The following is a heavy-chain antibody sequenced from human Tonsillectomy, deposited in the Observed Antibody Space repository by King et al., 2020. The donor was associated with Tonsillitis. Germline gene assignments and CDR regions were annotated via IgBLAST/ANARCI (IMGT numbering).Heavy chain of an antibody. J-gene: IGHJ4*02. D-gene: IGHD2-8*02. CDR2: ISRSTTYI. V-gene: IGHV3-21*01. Sequence: VQLVESGGGLVKPGGSLRLSCAASRFAFSGYSMHWVRQAPGKGLEWVSSISRSTTYIYYADSVKGRFTISRDNANNSVYLQMNSLRVEDPAVYYCARLYYTRGHHFWGQGTLVTVSS. CDR3: ARLYYTRGHHF. CDR1: RFAFSGYS.